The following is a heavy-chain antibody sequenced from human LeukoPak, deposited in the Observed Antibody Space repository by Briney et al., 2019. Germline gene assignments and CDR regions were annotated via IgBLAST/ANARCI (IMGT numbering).Heavy chain of an antibody. V-gene: IGHV3-15*01. CDR1: GFTFSTAW. CDR3: TTDRRWDGHSYY. D-gene: IGHD5-24*01. J-gene: IGHJ4*02. CDR2: IKSRTDGGAT. Sequence: GGSLRLSCVASGFTFSTAWMNWVRQAPGKGLEWVGRIKSRTDGGATDYAAPVKGRFTISRDDSKNTLYLQMNSLKTEDTAVYYCTTDRRWDGHSYYWGQGTLVTVSS.